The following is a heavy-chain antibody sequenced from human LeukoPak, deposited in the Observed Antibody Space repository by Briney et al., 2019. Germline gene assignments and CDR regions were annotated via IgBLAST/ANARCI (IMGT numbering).Heavy chain of an antibody. Sequence: GGSLRLSCAASGFTFSSYSMNWVRQAPGKGLEWVSSISSSSSYIYYADSVKGRFTISRDNSKNTLYLQMNSLRAEDTAVYYCAKQDIRSSAWYDWGQGTLVTVSS. CDR1: GFTFSSYS. V-gene: IGHV3-21*04. J-gene: IGHJ4*02. CDR2: ISSSSSYI. D-gene: IGHD6-19*01. CDR3: AKQDIRSSAWYD.